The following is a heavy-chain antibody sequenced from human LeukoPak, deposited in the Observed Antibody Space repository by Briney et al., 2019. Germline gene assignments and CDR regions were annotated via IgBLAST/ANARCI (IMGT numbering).Heavy chain of an antibody. J-gene: IGHJ5*02. CDR3: ARPYYYDSRIDP. CDR2: IYSSGST. CDR1: GVSISSGNTC. D-gene: IGHD3-22*01. V-gene: IGHV4-30-4*01. Sequence: SETLSLTCTVPGVSISSGNTCWSWIRQPRGKGLEWIGYIYSSGSTHYNPSLKSRATVSLDTSKNQSSLKLSSVTAADTAVYYCARPYYYDSRIDPWGQGTLVTVSS.